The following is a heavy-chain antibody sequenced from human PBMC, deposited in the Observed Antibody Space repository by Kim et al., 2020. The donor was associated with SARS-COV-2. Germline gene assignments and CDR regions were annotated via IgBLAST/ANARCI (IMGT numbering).Heavy chain of an antibody. V-gene: IGHV3-33*06. D-gene: IGHD6-19*01. J-gene: IGHJ4*02. CDR2: IWYDGTNK. CDR1: GFTFSSYA. CDR3: AKGRRYSSGWYSVDS. Sequence: GGSLRLSCAASGFTFSSYAMHWVRQAPGKGLEWVAVIWYDGTNKYYADPVKSRFTISRDNSKNTLYLQMNSLRAEDTAVYYCAKGRRYSSGWYSVDSWGQGTLVTVSS.